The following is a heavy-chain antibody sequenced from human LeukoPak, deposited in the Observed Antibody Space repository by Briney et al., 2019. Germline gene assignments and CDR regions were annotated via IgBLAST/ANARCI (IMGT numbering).Heavy chain of an antibody. V-gene: IGHV4-34*01. CDR3: AREGAGVTATYFDY. Sequence: PSETLSLTCAVYGGSFSGYYWSWIRQPPGKGLEWIGEINHSGSTNYNPSLKSRVTISVDTSKNQFSLKLSSVTAADTAVYYCAREGAGVTATYFDYWGQGTLVTVSS. CDR1: GGSFSGYY. D-gene: IGHD2-21*02. CDR2: INHSGST. J-gene: IGHJ4*02.